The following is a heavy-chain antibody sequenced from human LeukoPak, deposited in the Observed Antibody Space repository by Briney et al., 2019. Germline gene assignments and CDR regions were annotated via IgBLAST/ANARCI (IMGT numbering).Heavy chain of an antibody. J-gene: IGHJ4*02. Sequence: GGSLRLSCAASGFTFSSYSMNWVRQAPGKGLEWVSSISSSSSYIYYADSVKGRFIISRDNAKNSLYLQMNSLRAEDTAVYYCARGPSVAGRQYWGQGTLVTVSS. CDR3: ARGPSVAGRQY. D-gene: IGHD6-19*01. CDR1: GFTFSSYS. V-gene: IGHV3-21*01. CDR2: ISSSSSYI.